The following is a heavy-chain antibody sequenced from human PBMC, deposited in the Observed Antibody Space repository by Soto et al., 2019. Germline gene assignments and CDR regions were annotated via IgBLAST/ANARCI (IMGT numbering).Heavy chain of an antibody. D-gene: IGHD2-2*01. CDR1: GGTFTGYT. CDR3: ARDSGRSDVVPAAISAMDV. CDR2: IIPMFGIA. Sequence: QVQLVQSGAEVKKPGSSVKVSCKGSGGTFTGYTLTWCDRALDQGLGWRERIIPMFGIASYPQNFQGRVTITADKSTSTAYMELSSLRSEDTAVYYCARDSGRSDVVPAAISAMDVWGQGTTVTVSS. J-gene: IGHJ6*02. V-gene: IGHV1-69*08.